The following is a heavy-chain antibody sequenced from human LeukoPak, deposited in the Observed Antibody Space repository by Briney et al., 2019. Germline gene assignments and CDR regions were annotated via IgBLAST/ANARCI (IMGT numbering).Heavy chain of an antibody. J-gene: IGHJ6*01. V-gene: IGHV3-48*03. CDR2: ISGSGSTI. CDR1: GFTFSSYE. Sequence: PGGSLRLSCAASGFTFSSYEMNWVRQARGTGLEWVSYISGSGSTIYYADSVKGRFTISRDNAKNSLYLQMNSLRGEDTAVYYCAELGITMVGGVCGEGTTVSISS. D-gene: IGHD3-10*02. CDR3: AELGITMVGGV.